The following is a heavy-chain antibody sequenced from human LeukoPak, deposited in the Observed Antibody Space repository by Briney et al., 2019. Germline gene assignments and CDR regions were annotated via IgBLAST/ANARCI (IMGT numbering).Heavy chain of an antibody. CDR2: IIPIFGTA. D-gene: IGHD2-15*01. CDR3: ARGRRGGPEGWDY. V-gene: IGHV1-69*05. Sequence: GASVKVSCKASGGTFSSYAISWVRQAPGQGLEWMGGIIPIFGTANYAQKFQGRVTITTHESTSTAYMELSSLRSEDTAVYYCARGRRGGPEGWDYWGQGTLVTVSS. CDR1: GGTFSSYA. J-gene: IGHJ4*02.